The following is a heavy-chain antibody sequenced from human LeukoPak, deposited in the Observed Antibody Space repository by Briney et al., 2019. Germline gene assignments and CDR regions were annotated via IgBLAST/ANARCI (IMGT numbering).Heavy chain of an antibody. CDR2: IWYDGRNK. CDR1: GFTFSRHG. CDR3: ARENFWSGSPDDDYGMDV. D-gene: IGHD3-3*01. V-gene: IGHV3-33*01. Sequence: GGSLRLSCAASGFTFSRHGMHWVRRAPGKGLEWVAVIWYDGRNKYHADSVQGRFTISRDNSKNTLYLQMNSLRAEDTAVYYCARENFWSGSPDDDYGMDVWGQGTTVTVSS. J-gene: IGHJ6*02.